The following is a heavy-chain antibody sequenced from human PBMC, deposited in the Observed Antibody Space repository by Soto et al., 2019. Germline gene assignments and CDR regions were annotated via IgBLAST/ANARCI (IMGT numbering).Heavy chain of an antibody. CDR2: IYSGGST. CDR3: ARDSMRFGELAEIDY. J-gene: IGHJ4*02. D-gene: IGHD3-10*01. CDR1: GFTVSSNY. Sequence: PGGSLRLSCAASGFTVSSNYMSWVRQAPGKGLEWVSVIYSGGSTYYADSVKGRFTISRDNSKNTLYLQMNSLRAEDTAVYYCARDSMRFGELAEIDYWGQGTLVTVSS. V-gene: IGHV3-53*01.